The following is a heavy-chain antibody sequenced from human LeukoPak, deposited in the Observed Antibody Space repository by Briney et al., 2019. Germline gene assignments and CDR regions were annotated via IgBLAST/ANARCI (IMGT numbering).Heavy chain of an antibody. CDR3: ARDVIAAAGHFDY. J-gene: IGHJ4*02. CDR1: GGSFSGYY. D-gene: IGHD6-13*01. CDR2: INHSGIT. Sequence: SETLSLTCAVYGGSFSGYYWSRIRQPPGKGLEWIGEINHSGITNYNPSLKSRVTISVDTSKNQFSLKLSSVTAADTAVYYCARDVIAAAGHFDYWGQGTLVTVSS. V-gene: IGHV4-34*01.